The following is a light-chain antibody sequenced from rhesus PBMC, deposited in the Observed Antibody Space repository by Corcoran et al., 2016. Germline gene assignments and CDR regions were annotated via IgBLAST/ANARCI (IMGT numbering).Light chain of an antibody. V-gene: IGKV1-74*01. Sequence: DIQMTQSPSSLSASVGDRVTITCRTSENVYKFLNWYQKKPGKAPKVRSYKASTLQIGVPSRFSGSGTGTDYPFTINSLQSEDVATKYCQLNYGTPYSFGQGTKVEIK. CDR1: ENVYKF. CDR3: QLNYGTPYS. J-gene: IGKJ2*01. CDR2: KAS.